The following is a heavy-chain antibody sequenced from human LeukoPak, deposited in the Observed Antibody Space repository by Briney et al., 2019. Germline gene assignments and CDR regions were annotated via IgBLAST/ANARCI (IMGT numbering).Heavy chain of an antibody. Sequence: PETLSLTCAVYGGPFSGYYWSWIRQPPGKGLEWIGEINHSGSTNYNPSLKSRVTISVDTSKSHFSLKLSSVTAADTAVYYCARIRGGNSYYYYYDMDVWGQGTTVTVSS. CDR2: INHSGST. V-gene: IGHV4-34*01. CDR1: GGPFSGYY. CDR3: ARIRGGNSYYYYYDMDV. J-gene: IGHJ6*02. D-gene: IGHD4-23*01.